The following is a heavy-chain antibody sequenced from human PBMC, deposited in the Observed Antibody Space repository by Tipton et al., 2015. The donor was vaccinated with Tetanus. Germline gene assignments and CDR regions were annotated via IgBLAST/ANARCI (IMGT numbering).Heavy chain of an antibody. J-gene: IGHJ4*02. Sequence: TLSLTCTVSGGSISNYYWSWIRQPPGKGLEWIGYIYYSGSTNYNPSLKSRATISVDTSKNQFSLNLSSVTAADTAVYYCARRTTLDYWGQGTLVTVSS. CDR2: IYYSGST. CDR3: ARRTTLDY. V-gene: IGHV4-59*01. CDR1: GGSISNYY. D-gene: IGHD4-11*01.